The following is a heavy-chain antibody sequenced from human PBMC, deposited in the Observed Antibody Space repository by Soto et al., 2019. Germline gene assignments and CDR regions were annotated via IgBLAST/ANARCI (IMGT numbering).Heavy chain of an antibody. CDR3: ARYGDYGFDY. J-gene: IGHJ4*02. CDR1: GFTFSNYW. Sequence: PGGSLRLSCAASGFTFSNYWMHWVRQAPGKGLEWVSYISSSSSTIYYADSVKGRFTISRDNAKNSLYLQMNSLRDEDTAVYYCARYGDYGFDYWGQGTLVIVSS. CDR2: ISSSSSTI. D-gene: IGHD4-17*01. V-gene: IGHV3-48*02.